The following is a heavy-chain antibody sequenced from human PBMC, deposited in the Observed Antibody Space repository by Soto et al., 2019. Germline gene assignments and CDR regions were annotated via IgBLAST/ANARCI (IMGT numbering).Heavy chain of an antibody. J-gene: IGHJ4*02. CDR1: GGSISSGGYY. CDR3: ARIMITFGGVIVFDY. Sequence: QVQLQESGPGLVKPSQTLSLTCTVSGGSISSGGYYWSWIRQHPGKGLEWIGYIYYSGSAYYNPSLKSRVTISVDTSKNQFSLKLSSVTAADTAVYYCARIMITFGGVIVFDYWGQGTLVTVSS. CDR2: IYYSGSA. V-gene: IGHV4-31*03. D-gene: IGHD3-16*02.